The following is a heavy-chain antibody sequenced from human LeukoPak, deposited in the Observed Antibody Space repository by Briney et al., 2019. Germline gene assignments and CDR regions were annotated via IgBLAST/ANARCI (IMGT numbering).Heavy chain of an antibody. CDR2: ISSSSSYI. D-gene: IGHD3-10*01. V-gene: IGHV3-21*01. J-gene: IGHJ4*02. CDR3: ARDSFSAYGSGSYYSFRLFDY. CDR1: GFTFNSYS. Sequence: GGSLRVSCAASGFTFNSYSMNWVRQALGKRLEWVSSISSSSSYIYYADSVKGRFTISRDNAKNSLYLQMNSLRAEDTAVYYCARDSFSAYGSGSYYSFRLFDYWGQGTLVTVSS.